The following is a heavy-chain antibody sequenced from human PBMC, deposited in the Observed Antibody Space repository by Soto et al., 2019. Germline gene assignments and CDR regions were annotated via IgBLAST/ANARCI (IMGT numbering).Heavy chain of an antibody. Sequence: PSETLSLTCTVSGGSISSGGYYWSWIRQHPGKGLEWIGYIYYSGSTYYNPSLKSRVTISVDTSKNQFSLKLSSVTAADTAVYYCASYCSGGSCDSPAEYFQHWGQGTLVTVSS. CDR2: IYYSGST. CDR3: ASYCSGGSCDSPAEYFQH. D-gene: IGHD2-15*01. V-gene: IGHV4-31*03. J-gene: IGHJ1*01. CDR1: GGSISSGGYY.